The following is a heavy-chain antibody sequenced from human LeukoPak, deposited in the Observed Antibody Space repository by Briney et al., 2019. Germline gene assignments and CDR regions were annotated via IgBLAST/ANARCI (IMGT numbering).Heavy chain of an antibody. J-gene: IGHJ4*02. Sequence: GGSLRLSCAASGFTVSTNYMTWVRQAPGKGLEWVSVIYSGGSTYYADSVKGRFTISRDNSKNTLYLQMNSLRAEDTAVYYCARRAGAYTHPYDYWGQGTLVTVSS. V-gene: IGHV3-53*01. CDR1: GFTVSTNY. CDR3: ARRAGAYTHPYDY. CDR2: IYSGGST. D-gene: IGHD3-16*01.